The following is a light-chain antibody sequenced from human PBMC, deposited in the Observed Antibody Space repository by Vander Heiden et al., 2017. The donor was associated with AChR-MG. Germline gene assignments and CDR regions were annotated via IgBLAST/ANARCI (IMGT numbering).Light chain of an antibody. CDR1: QGIGNY. V-gene: IGKV1D-12*01. Sequence: DIQMTQSPSSVSASVGDRVTITCRASQGIGNYLAWYQQTPRKAPKLLIYAASSLQSGVPSRFSGSGSGTDFSLTIDNLQPEDFGTYYCQQANSFTLTFGGGTKVEIK. CDR2: AAS. CDR3: QQANSFTLT. J-gene: IGKJ4*01.